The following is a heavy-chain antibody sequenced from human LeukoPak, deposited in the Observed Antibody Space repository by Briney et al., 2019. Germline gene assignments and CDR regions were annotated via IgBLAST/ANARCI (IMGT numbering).Heavy chain of an antibody. D-gene: IGHD2-2*02. V-gene: IGHV1-2*02. J-gene: IGHJ5*02. CDR3: ARDAIIVVVPAAISGGKNWFDP. Sequence: ASVTVSCTASGYTFTGYYMHWVRQAPGQGLEWMGWINPNSGGTNYAQKFQGRVTMTRDTSISTAYMELSRLRSDDTAVYYCARDAIIVVVPAAISGGKNWFDPWGQGTLVTVSS. CDR2: INPNSGGT. CDR1: GYTFTGYY.